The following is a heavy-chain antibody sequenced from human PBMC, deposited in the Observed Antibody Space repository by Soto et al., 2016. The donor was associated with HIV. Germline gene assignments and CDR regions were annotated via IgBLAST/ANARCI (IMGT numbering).Heavy chain of an antibody. CDR1: GGSISSGTYY. Sequence: QVQLQQRDAGLLRPSETLSLTCTVSGGSISSGTYYWSWIRQHPEKGLEWIGYIFDSGSTYYNPSLKSRVTISVDTSKNQFSLKLSSVTAADTAVYYCARDLFLGSTRTGDLYGYWYFDLWGRGTLVTVSS. CDR3: ARDLFLGSTRTGDLYGYWYFDL. V-gene: IGHV4-31*03. CDR2: IFDSGST. J-gene: IGHJ2*01. D-gene: IGHD7-27*01.